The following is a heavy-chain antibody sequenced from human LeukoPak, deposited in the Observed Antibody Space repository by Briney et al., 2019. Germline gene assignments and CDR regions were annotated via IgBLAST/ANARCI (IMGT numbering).Heavy chain of an antibody. CDR3: ARDRGGCTNGVCFDAFDI. J-gene: IGHJ3*02. D-gene: IGHD2-8*01. CDR1: GFTFSAYW. V-gene: IGHV3-7*03. CDR2: IKHDGSEK. Sequence: PGGSLRLSCVASGFTFSAYWMTWVRQAPGKGLEWVANIKHDGSEKYYVASVKGRFTTSRDNAQNSLYLQMNSLRADDTAVYYCARDRGGCTNGVCFDAFDIWGQGTMVTVSS.